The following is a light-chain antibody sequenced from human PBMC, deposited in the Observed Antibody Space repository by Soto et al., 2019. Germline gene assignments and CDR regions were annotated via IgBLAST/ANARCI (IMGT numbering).Light chain of an antibody. J-gene: IGLJ1*01. CDR3: SSYTSSSTLEV. CDR2: DVS. CDR1: SSDVGGYNY. V-gene: IGLV2-14*01. Sequence: QSLLTQPSSVSGSPGQSITLSCTGTSSDVGGYNYVSWYQQHPGKAPKLMIYDVSNRPSGVSNRFSGSKSGNTASLTISGLQAEDEADYYCSSYTSSSTLEVFGTGTKVTVL.